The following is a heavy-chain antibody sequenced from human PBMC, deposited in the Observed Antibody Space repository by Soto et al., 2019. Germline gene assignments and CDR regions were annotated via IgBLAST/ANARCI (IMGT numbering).Heavy chain of an antibody. V-gene: IGHV1-18*01. J-gene: IGHJ5*02. Sequence: ASVKVSCKASGYTFTSYGTSWVRQAPGQGLEWMGWISAYNGNTNYAQKLQGRVTMTTDTSTSTAYMELRSLRSDDTAVYYCASAAVAGGNWFDPWGQGTLVTVSS. CDR2: ISAYNGNT. D-gene: IGHD6-19*01. CDR3: ASAAVAGGNWFDP. CDR1: GYTFTSYG.